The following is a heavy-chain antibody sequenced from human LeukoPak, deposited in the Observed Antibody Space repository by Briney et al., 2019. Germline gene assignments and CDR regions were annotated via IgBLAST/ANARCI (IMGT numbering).Heavy chain of an antibody. CDR2: IYYSGST. Sequence: SETLSLTCTVSGGSISSYYWSRIRQPPAKGLEWIGYIYYSGSTNSNHSLKSRVTISVDTSKTQFSLKLSSVTAADTAVYYCARHASSVVPSSFDYWGQGTLVTVSS. J-gene: IGHJ4*02. V-gene: IGHV4-59*08. D-gene: IGHD2-2*01. CDR1: GGSISSYY. CDR3: ARHASSVVPSSFDY.